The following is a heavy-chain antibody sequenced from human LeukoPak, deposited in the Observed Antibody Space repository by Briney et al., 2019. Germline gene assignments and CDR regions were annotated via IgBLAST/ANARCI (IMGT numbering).Heavy chain of an antibody. CDR2: IYHTGST. J-gene: IGHJ4*02. CDR3: ARVRGKYNSGLYYFDY. D-gene: IGHD6-19*01. V-gene: IGHV4-4*02. CDR1: GGSISSTNW. Sequence: SETLSLTCAVSGGSISSTNWWNWVRQPPGKGLEWIGEIYHTGSTNCNPSLKSRVTISVDKSNNQSSLKLSSVTAADTAVYYCARVRGKYNSGLYYFDYWGQGTLVTVSS.